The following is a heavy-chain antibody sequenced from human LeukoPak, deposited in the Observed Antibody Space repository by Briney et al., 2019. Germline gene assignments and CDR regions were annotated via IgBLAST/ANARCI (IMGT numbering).Heavy chain of an antibody. D-gene: IGHD5-24*01. Sequence: RPSETLPLTCTVSGYSISSGYYWGWIRQPPGKGLEWIGSIYYSGSTYYNPSLKSRVTISVDTSKNQFSLKLSSVTAADTAVYYCARDRKMATIRYWGQGTLVTVSS. J-gene: IGHJ4*02. CDR3: ARDRKMATIRY. CDR2: IYYSGST. CDR1: GYSISSGYY. V-gene: IGHV4-38-2*02.